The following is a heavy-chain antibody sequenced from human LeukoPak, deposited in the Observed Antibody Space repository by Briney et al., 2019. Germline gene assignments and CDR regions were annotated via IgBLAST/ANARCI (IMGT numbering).Heavy chain of an antibody. CDR1: GGSIGGDY. V-gene: IGHV4-59*08. CDR2: IYHTGAT. CDR3: ARGDYYYGSGSYYGNWFDP. J-gene: IGHJ5*02. D-gene: IGHD3-10*01. Sequence: PSETLSLTCTVSGGSIGGDYWTWIRQPPGKGLQYIGYIYHTGATNYNPSLKSRVTMSVDTSKNQFSLKLNSVTAADTAVYYCARGDYYYGSGSYYGNWFDPWGQGTLVTVSS.